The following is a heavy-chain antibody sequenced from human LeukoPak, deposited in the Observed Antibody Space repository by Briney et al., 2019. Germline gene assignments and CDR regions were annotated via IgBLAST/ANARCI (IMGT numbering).Heavy chain of an antibody. Sequence: SETLSLTCTVSGGSISSYYWSWIRQPPGKGLEWIGSIYYSGSTYYNPSLKSRVTISVDTSKNQFSLKLSSVTAADTAVYYCAKTPPSVFPDWFDPWGQGTLVTVSS. CDR3: AKTPPSVFPDWFDP. D-gene: IGHD2-21*01. V-gene: IGHV4-39*07. CDR2: IYYSGST. J-gene: IGHJ5*02. CDR1: GGSISSYY.